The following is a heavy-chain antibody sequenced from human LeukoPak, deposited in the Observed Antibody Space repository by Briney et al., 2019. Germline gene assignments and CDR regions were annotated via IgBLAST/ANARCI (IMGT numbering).Heavy chain of an antibody. CDR2: ISSSGNTT. D-gene: IGHD6-13*01. CDR1: GFTFSSYG. Sequence: PGGSLRLSCAASGFTFSSYGMHWVRQAPGKGLECVSYISSSGNTTYYSDSVRGRFTISRDNAKNSLHLQMNSLRAEDTAVYYCARDGGSSWYFDYWGQGTLATVSS. J-gene: IGHJ4*02. CDR3: ARDGGSSWYFDY. V-gene: IGHV3-48*04.